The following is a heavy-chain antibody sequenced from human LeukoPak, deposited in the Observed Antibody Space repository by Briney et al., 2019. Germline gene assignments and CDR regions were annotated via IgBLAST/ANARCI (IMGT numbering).Heavy chain of an antibody. V-gene: IGHV3-30*18. CDR3: AKEYSSGWFYFDY. CDR2: ISYDGSNK. D-gene: IGHD6-19*01. CDR1: GFTFSSYG. Sequence: PGGSLRLSCAASGFTFSSYGMHWVRQAPGKGLEWVAMISYDGSNKYYADSVKGRFTISRDNSKNTLYLQMNSLRAEDTAVYYCAKEYSSGWFYFDYWGQGTLVTVSS. J-gene: IGHJ4*02.